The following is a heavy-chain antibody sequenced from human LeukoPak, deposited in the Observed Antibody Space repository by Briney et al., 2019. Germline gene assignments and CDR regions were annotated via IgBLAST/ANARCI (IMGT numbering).Heavy chain of an antibody. CDR1: GFTFSSYD. CDR2: IGTAGDT. D-gene: IGHD3-10*01. Sequence: GGSLRLSCAASGFTFSSYDMHWVRQATGKGLEWVSAIGTAGDTYYADSVKGRFTIFRDNSKNTLYLQMNSLRAEDTAVYYCAKDAMVRGVSGIDYWGQGTLVTVSS. CDR3: AKDAMVRGVSGIDY. V-gene: IGHV3-13*01. J-gene: IGHJ4*02.